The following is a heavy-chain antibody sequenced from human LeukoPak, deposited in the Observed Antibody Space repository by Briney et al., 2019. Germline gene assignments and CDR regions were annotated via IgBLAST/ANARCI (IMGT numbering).Heavy chain of an antibody. V-gene: IGHV4-39*07. D-gene: IGHD3-22*01. Sequence: PSETLSLTCTVSGGSISSSSYYWGWIRQPPGKGLEWIGSIYYSGSTYYNPSPKSRVTISVDTSKNQFSLKLSSVTAADTAVYYCARIPYYYDSSGYEYYFDYWGQGTLVTVSS. CDR2: IYYSGST. CDR1: GGSISSSSYY. CDR3: ARIPYYYDSSGYEYYFDY. J-gene: IGHJ4*02.